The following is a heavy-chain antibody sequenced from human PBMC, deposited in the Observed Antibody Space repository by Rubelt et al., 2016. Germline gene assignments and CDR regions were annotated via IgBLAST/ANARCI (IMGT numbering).Heavy chain of an antibody. CDR1: GFTFRSYA. CDR3: VRENHDLWSGYDS. D-gene: IGHD3-3*01. V-gene: IGHV3-48*03. Sequence: EVQLVESGGGLVQPGGSLKLSCAVSGFTFRSYAVNWVRQAAGKGPEWFAYISGSSRTIYYADIAKGRFTLPRENAKKSQFRQMNGLRAEDTALYYCVRENHDLWSGYDSWGQGTLVTVSS. CDR2: ISGSSRTI. J-gene: IGHJ4*02.